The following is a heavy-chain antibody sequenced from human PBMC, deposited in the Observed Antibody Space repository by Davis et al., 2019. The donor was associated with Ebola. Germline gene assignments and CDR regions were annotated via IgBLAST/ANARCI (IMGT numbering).Heavy chain of an antibody. V-gene: IGHV3-11*06. Sequence: GGSLRLSCAASGFTFSVYHMSWIRQAPGKGLEWVSDISSTSTNTKYADSVKGRLTISRDNTKNSLYLQMNSLRAEGTAVYYCARAYVPYGMDVWGQGTTVTVSS. CDR2: ISSTSTNT. CDR3: ARAYVPYGMDV. D-gene: IGHD2-2*01. J-gene: IGHJ6*02. CDR1: GFTFSVYH.